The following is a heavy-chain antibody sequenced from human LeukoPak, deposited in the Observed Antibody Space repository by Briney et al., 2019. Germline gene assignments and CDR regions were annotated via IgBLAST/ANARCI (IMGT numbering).Heavy chain of an antibody. Sequence: PSETLSLTCTVSGGSISSYYWSWIRQPPGKGLEWIGYIYYSGSTNYNPSLKSRVTISVDTSKNQFSLKLSSVTAADTAVYYCARARRERYSSSWYTSGGGFDPWGQGTLVTVSS. CDR2: IYYSGST. CDR1: GGSISSYY. D-gene: IGHD6-13*01. CDR3: ARARRERYSSSWYTSGGGFDP. V-gene: IGHV4-59*01. J-gene: IGHJ5*02.